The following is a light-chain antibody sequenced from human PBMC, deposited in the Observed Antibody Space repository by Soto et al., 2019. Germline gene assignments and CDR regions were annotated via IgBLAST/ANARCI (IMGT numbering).Light chain of an antibody. CDR1: SSNIVSNS. CDR2: SDN. J-gene: IGLJ2*01. CDR3: AAWDDSLNGWV. V-gene: IGLV1-44*01. Sequence: QSVLTQPPSASGTPGQRVTISCSGSSSNIVSNSVNWYQQLPGTAPKLLIYSDNQRPSGVPDRFSASKSGTSASLAINGLQSEDEANYYCAAWDDSLNGWVFGGGTKLTVL.